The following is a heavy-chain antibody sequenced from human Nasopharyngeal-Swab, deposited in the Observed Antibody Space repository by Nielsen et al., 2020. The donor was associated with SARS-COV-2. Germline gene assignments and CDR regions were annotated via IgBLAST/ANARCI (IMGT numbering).Heavy chain of an antibody. J-gene: IGHJ4*02. CDR2: INPNSGGT. Sequence: ASVKVSCKASGYTFTSYGISWVRQAPGQGLEWMGWINPNSGGTNYAQKFQGRVTMTRDTSISTAYMELSRLRSDDTAVYYCARALGYCSGGSCYPFGYWGQGTLVTVSS. CDR3: ARALGYCSGGSCYPFGY. V-gene: IGHV1-2*02. D-gene: IGHD2-15*01. CDR1: GYTFTSYG.